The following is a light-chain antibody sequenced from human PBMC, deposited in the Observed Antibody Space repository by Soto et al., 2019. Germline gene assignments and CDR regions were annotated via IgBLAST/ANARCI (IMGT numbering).Light chain of an antibody. V-gene: IGKV3-11*01. CDR2: DAS. Sequence: EIVLTQSPATLSLSPGERATLSCRASQSVYRSLAWYQQKPGQAPRLLIYDASNRATGVPARFSGSGSATEFTLTISDLQPDDFATYYCQQYQSDTWTFGQGTRLEIK. CDR3: QQYQSDTWT. CDR1: QSVYRS. J-gene: IGKJ5*01.